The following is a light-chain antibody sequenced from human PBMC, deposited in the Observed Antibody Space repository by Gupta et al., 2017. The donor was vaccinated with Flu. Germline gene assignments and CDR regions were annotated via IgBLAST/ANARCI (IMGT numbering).Light chain of an antibody. CDR2: DVS. J-gene: IGKJ3*01. V-gene: IGKV3-15*01. CDR3: QQYNRWPRT. Sequence: EVVMTQSPGTLSVSPGERATLPCRASQSVYSNLAWYRQKPGQVPRLLMYDVSTRATGIPDRFSGSGSGTEVTLTISSLQFEDFAVYYCQQYNRWPRTFGPGTNVDIK. CDR1: QSVYSN.